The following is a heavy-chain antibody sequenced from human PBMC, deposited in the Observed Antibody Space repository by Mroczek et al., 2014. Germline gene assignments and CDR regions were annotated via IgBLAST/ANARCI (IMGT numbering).Heavy chain of an antibody. D-gene: IGHD4-17*01. CDR1: GGSFSGYY. Sequence: QVQLQQWGAGLLKPSETLSLTCAVYGGSFSGYYWSWIRQPPGKGLEWIGEINHSGSTNYNPSLKSRVTISVDTSKNQFSLKLSSVTAADTAVYYCARARENGDYVKLDWFDPWGQGTLVTVSS. V-gene: IGHV4-34*01. J-gene: IGHJ5*02. CDR2: INHSGST. CDR3: ARARENGDYVKLDWFDP.